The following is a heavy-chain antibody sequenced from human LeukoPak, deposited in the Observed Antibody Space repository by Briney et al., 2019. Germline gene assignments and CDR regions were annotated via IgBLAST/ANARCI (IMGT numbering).Heavy chain of an antibody. CDR2: ITSTSNSI. CDR3: AASLGPRDY. Sequence: GGSVRLSCAASGFTFSSYETNWVRQAPGKGLEWISYITSTSNSIYYAESVKGRFTISRDNDKNSLYLQMDSLRVEDTALYFCAASLGPRDYWGQGILVTV. CDR1: GFTFSSYE. D-gene: IGHD3-3*02. J-gene: IGHJ4*02. V-gene: IGHV3-48*03.